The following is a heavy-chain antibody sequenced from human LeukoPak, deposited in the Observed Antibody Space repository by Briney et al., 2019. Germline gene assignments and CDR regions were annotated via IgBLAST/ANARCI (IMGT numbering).Heavy chain of an antibody. CDR3: ARGYCSVSTCYHFDY. CDR1: GFTFDDYA. V-gene: IGHV3-9*03. D-gene: IGHD2-15*01. J-gene: IGHJ4*02. CDR2: ISWNSGNI. Sequence: GRSLRLSCAASGFTFDDYAMHWVRHAPGKGLEWVSGISWNSGNIDYADSVRGRFTISRDNAKNSLYLQMNSLRVEDMALYYCARGYCSVSTCYHFDYWGQGTLVTVSS.